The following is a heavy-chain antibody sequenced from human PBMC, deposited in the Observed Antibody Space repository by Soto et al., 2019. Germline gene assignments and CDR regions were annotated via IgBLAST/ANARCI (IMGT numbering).Heavy chain of an antibody. CDR1: GYTLTELS. CDR2: FDPEDGET. J-gene: IGHJ4*02. V-gene: IGHV1-24*01. CDR3: ATVPTATIFGVVTSQFDY. Sequence: GASVKVSCKASGYTLTELSMHWVRQAPGKGLEWMGGFDPEDGETIYAQKFQGRVTMTEDTSTDTAYMELSSLRSEDTAVYYCATVPTATIFGVVTSQFDYWGQGTLVTVSS. D-gene: IGHD3-3*01.